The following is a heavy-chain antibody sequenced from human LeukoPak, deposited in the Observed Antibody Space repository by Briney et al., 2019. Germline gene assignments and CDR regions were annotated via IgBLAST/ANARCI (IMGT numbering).Heavy chain of an antibody. CDR3: AKGYYYGSGSSSFDY. J-gene: IGHJ4*02. CDR1: GFPFSSYA. Sequence: GGSLRLSCAASGFPFSSYAMTWVRQAPGKGLEWVSTISGNGESTYYADSVKGRFTISRDNSKNTLYLQMNSLRAEDTAVYYCAKGYYYGSGSSSFDYWGQGTLVTVSS. V-gene: IGHV3-23*01. D-gene: IGHD3-10*01. CDR2: ISGNGEST.